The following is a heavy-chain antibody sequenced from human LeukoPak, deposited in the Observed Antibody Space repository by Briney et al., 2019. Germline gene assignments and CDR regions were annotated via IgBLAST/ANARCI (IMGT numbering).Heavy chain of an antibody. D-gene: IGHD6-19*01. CDR1: GFTFSKYW. V-gene: IGHV3-74*01. Sequence: GGSLSLSCPASGFTFSKYWMPWVGQAQGKGLEGVSRINTDGTVTTYADSVKGRFTVSRDNADNTMFLQMNSVRDEDTAVYYCATKQWLAPPPDSWGQGTPVTVSS. CDR3: ATKQWLAPPPDS. J-gene: IGHJ4*02. CDR2: INTDGTVT.